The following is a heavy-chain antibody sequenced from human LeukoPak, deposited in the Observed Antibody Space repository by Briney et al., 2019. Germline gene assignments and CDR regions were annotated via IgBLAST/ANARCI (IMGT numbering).Heavy chain of an antibody. Sequence: PGGSLRLSCAASGFTFSSYSVNWVRQAPGKGLEWVSYISGSSNTIYYADSVKGRFTISRDNAKNSLYLQMYSLRAEDTAVYYCARWSYGSGYALDYWGQGTLVTVSS. CDR2: ISGSSNTI. J-gene: IGHJ4*02. CDR3: ARWSYGSGYALDY. V-gene: IGHV3-48*01. D-gene: IGHD5-12*01. CDR1: GFTFSSYS.